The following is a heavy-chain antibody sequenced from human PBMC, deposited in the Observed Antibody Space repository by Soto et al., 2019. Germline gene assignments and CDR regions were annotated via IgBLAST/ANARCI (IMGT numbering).Heavy chain of an antibody. CDR2: IWYDGSNK. CDR3: ARDLIAVGDPEYFQH. Sequence: QVQLVESGGGVVQPGRSLRLSCAASGFTFSSYGMHWVRQAPGKGLEWVAVIWYDGSNKYYADSVKGRFTISRDNSXXTLYLKMNSLRAEDTAVYYCARDLIAVGDPEYFQHWGQGTLVTVSS. V-gene: IGHV3-33*01. D-gene: IGHD6-19*01. CDR1: GFTFSSYG. J-gene: IGHJ1*01.